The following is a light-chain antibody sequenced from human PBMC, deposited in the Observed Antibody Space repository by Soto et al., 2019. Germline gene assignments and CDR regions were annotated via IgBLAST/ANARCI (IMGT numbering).Light chain of an antibody. Sequence: EIVLTQSPGTLSLSPGERATLSCRASQSVNSGYLAWYQQKPGQAPRLLIYGVSSRATGIPDTFSGSGSGTDFTLTISRLEPEDFAVYYCQQYGTSPYTFGQGTKLEIK. CDR3: QQYGTSPYT. J-gene: IGKJ2*01. V-gene: IGKV3-20*01. CDR1: QSVNSGY. CDR2: GVS.